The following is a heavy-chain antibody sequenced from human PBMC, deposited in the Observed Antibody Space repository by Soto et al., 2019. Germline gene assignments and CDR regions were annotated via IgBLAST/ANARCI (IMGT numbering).Heavy chain of an antibody. CDR3: ARDGPIQQLGQSYQF. Sequence: EVQLVESGGALVQPGGSLRLSCAASGFPFTVFWMSWVRRVPGKGLEWLANINQGGSETYYVDSVKGRFTISRDNAANLGYLEMNRLIAAYTAVYYCARDGPIQQLGQSYQFWGQGTLVTVSS. D-gene: IGHD4-4*01. CDR1: GFPFTVFW. CDR2: INQGGSET. V-gene: IGHV3-7*01. J-gene: IGHJ1*01.